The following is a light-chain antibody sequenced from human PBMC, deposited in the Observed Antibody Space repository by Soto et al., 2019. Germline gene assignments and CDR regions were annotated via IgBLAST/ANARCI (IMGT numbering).Light chain of an antibody. CDR1: QTISNY. J-gene: IGKJ4*01. V-gene: IGKV1-39*01. CDR2: ATY. Sequence: DIQMTQSPSSLSASVGDRVTITCRASQTISNYLNWYQQQPGKAPKLLISATYRLQSGVPSRFSGSGSGTDFSLTISSLQAEDFATYYCQQSYSTPLTFGGGTKVEIK. CDR3: QQSYSTPLT.